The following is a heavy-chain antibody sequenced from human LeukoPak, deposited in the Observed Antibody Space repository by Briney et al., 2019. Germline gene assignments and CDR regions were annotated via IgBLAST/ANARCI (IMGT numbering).Heavy chain of an antibody. CDR3: ARDLSGSYYSTRYFDY. V-gene: IGHV3-21*01. CDR1: GFTFSSYS. CDR2: ISSSSSYI. D-gene: IGHD1-26*01. Sequence: PGGSLRLSCAASGFTFSSYSMNWVRQAPGKGLEWVSSISSSSSYIYYADSVKGRVTISRDNAKNSLYLQMNSLRAEDTAVYYCARDLSGSYYSTRYFDYWGQGTLVTVSS. J-gene: IGHJ4*02.